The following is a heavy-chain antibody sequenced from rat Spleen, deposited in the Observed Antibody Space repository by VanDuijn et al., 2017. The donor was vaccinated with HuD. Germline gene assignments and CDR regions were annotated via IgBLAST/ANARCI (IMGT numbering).Heavy chain of an antibody. V-gene: IGHV2-13*01. CDR1: GFSLSNYG. J-gene: IGHJ4*01. D-gene: IGHD1-11*01. CDR3: TRGRYSSYVMDA. CDR2: IWGDGST. Sequence: QVQLKESGPGLVQPSQTLFLTCTVSGFSLSNYGVFWVRQPPGKGLEWMGGIWGDGSTDYNSSVKSRLSISRDTSKSQVFLKMNSLQTEDTAIYYCTRGRYSSYVMDAWGQGASVTVSS.